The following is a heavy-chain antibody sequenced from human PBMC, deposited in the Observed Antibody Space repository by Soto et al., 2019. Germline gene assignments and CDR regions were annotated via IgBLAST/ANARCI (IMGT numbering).Heavy chain of an antibody. Sequence: QVQLQESGPGLVKASETLFLTCTVSGGSSSSYSWNWIRQPPGRGLEWIGNIFYSGNTNYNPSLMSRVTISLDTPKNQSYLKLMSVTAADTAVYYCASSTVMTTVTTSRVGAFDIWGHGTVVSVSS. J-gene: IGHJ3*02. V-gene: IGHV4-59*01. CDR3: ASSTVMTTVTTSRVGAFDI. CDR1: GGSSSSYS. D-gene: IGHD4-17*01. CDR2: IFYSGNT.